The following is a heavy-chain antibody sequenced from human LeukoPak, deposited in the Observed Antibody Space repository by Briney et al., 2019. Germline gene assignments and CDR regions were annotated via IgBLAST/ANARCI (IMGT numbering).Heavy chain of an antibody. CDR3: ARVDTGRYYFDY. CDR1: GGSFSGYY. J-gene: IGHJ4*02. V-gene: IGHV4-34*01. CDR2: INHSGST. D-gene: IGHD5-18*01. Sequence: SETLSLTCAVYGGSFSGYYWSWVRQPPGKGLEWIGEINHSGSTNYNPSLKSRVTISVDTSKNQFSLKLSSVTAADTAVYYCARVDTGRYYFDYWDQGTLVTVSS.